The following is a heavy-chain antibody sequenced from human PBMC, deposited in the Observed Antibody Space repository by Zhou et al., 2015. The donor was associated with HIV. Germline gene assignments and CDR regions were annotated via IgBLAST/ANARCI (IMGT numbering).Heavy chain of an antibody. CDR1: GYSFSSYD. V-gene: IGHV1-8*01. Sequence: QVQLVQSGAEVKKPGSSVKVSCRASGYSFSSYDINWIRQAPGQGLEWMGWLNPQTGSAVYAQKFQGRVTMTRNTSIRTVYMELSRLRSDDGAVYYCARPRFSSGYPPVGFDYWGQGTLVTVSS. J-gene: IGHJ4*02. D-gene: IGHD3-22*01. CDR2: LNPQTGSA. CDR3: ARPRFSSGYPPVGFDY.